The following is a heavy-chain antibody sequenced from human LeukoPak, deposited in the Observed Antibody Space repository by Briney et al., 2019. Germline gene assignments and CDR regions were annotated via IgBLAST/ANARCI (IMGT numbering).Heavy chain of an antibody. J-gene: IGHJ4*02. D-gene: IGHD6-19*01. Sequence: ASVKVSCKASGYTFSSYAMNWVRQAPGQGLEWMGGIIPIFGTANYAQKFQGRVTITADESTSTAYMELSSLRSEDTAVYYCARDLGGWFDYWGQGTLVTVSS. V-gene: IGHV1-69*13. CDR3: ARDLGGWFDY. CDR1: GYTFSSYA. CDR2: IIPIFGTA.